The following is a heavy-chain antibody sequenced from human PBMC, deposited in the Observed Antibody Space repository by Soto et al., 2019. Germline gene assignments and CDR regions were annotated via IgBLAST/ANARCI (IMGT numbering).Heavy chain of an antibody. J-gene: IGHJ4*01. Sequence: ASVKVSCKASGYTFTGYAMHWVRQAPGQRLEWMGWINAGNGNTKYSQKFQGRVTITRDTSASTAYMELSSLRSEDTAVYYCARAVAVAADFDYWGKGILVTVSS. CDR1: GYTFTGYA. D-gene: IGHD6-19*01. CDR3: ARAVAVAADFDY. V-gene: IGHV1-3*01. CDR2: INAGNGNT.